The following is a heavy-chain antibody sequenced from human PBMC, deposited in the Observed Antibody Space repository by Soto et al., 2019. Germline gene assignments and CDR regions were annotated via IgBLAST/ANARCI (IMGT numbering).Heavy chain of an antibody. CDR2: IYIGGRT. V-gene: IGHV3-53*01. D-gene: IGHD3-10*01. Sequence: EVQLVESGGGLVQPGGSLRLSCAASGFTVSSNYMRWVRQAPGKGLEWVSVIYIGGRTYYADSVKGRFTISRDNSKNTLYLQMNSLRAGDTAVYDCARYLLLCGVDYWGQGTLVTVSS. CDR3: ARYLLLCGVDY. J-gene: IGHJ4*02. CDR1: GFTVSSNY.